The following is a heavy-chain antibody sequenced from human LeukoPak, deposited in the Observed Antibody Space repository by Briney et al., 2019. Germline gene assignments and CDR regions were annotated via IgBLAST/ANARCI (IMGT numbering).Heavy chain of an antibody. J-gene: IGHJ6*04. CDR2: ISGSGGST. V-gene: IGHV3-23*01. CDR3: ARALWMDV. CDR1: GLTFSSYA. Sequence: GGSLRLSCAASGLTFSSYAMSWVRQAPGKGLEWVSAISGSGGSTYYADSVKGRFTISRDNSKNTLYLQMDSLRADDTAVYYCARALWMDVWGKGTTVTVSS.